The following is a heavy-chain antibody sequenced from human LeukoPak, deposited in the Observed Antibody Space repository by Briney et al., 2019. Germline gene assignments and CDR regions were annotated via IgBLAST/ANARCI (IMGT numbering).Heavy chain of an antibody. Sequence: ASVKVSCKASGYTFTGYYMHWVRQAPGQGLEWMGWINPNSGGTNYAQKFQGRVTMTRDTSIRTAYMELSRLSSDDTAVYYCARDFIAAVGYYCDYWGQGTLVTVSS. CDR3: ARDFIAAVGYYCDY. V-gene: IGHV1-2*02. CDR2: INPNSGGT. J-gene: IGHJ4*02. CDR1: GYTFTGYY. D-gene: IGHD6-13*01.